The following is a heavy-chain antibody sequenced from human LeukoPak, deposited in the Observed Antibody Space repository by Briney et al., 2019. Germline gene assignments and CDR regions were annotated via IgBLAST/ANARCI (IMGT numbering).Heavy chain of an antibody. J-gene: IGHJ4*02. D-gene: IGHD1-26*01. CDR1: EYTFTSYA. V-gene: IGHV7-4-1*02. CDR3: ARDQWDLPRGYSDY. Sequence: ASVKVSCKASEYTFTSYAMNWVRQAPGQGLEWMGWINTNTGNPTYAQGFTGRFVFSLDTSVSTAYLQISSLKAEDTAVYYCARDQWDLPRGYSDYWGQGTLVTVSS. CDR2: INTNTGNP.